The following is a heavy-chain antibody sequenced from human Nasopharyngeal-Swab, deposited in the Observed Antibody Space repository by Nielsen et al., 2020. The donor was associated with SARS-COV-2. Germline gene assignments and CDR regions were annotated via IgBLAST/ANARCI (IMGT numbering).Heavy chain of an antibody. V-gene: IGHV3-30*18. J-gene: IGHJ3*01. CDR1: GFSFNNYG. CDR2: ISYEGSKK. Sequence: GGSLRLSCVASGFSFNNYGMHWVRQAPGKGLEWVAVISYEGSKKFYVASVEGRFTVSRDFSKNTLFLQMSSLRPDDTAVYYCAKATQIFWFGQFRNDAFDVWGRGTMVTVSS. D-gene: IGHD3-10*01. CDR3: AKATQIFWFGQFRNDAFDV.